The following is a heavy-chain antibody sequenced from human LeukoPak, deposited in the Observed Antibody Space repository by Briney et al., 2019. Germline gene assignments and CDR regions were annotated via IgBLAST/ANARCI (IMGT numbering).Heavy chain of an antibody. CDR2: IIPIFGTA. CDR1: GGTFSSYA. Sequence: SVKVSCKASGGTFSSYAISWVRQAPGQGLEWMGGIIPIFGTANYAQKFQGRVTITVDESTSTAYMELSSLRSEDTAVYYCARGRVGLLWFGELEDYWGQGTLVTVSS. V-gene: IGHV1-69*01. CDR3: ARGRVGLLWFGELEDY. D-gene: IGHD3-10*01. J-gene: IGHJ4*02.